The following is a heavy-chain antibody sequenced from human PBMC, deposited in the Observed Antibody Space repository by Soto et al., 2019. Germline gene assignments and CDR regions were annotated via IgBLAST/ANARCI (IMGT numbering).Heavy chain of an antibody. V-gene: IGHV3-48*02. J-gene: IGHJ3*02. CDR2: ISSSSSTI. CDR3: ARRMSGELFSGAFDI. CDR1: GFTFSSYS. Sequence: GGSLRLSCAASGFTFSSYSMNWVRQAPGKGLEWVSYISSSSSTIYYADSVKGRFTISRDNAKNSLYLQMNSLRDEDTAVYYCARRMSGELFSGAFDIWGQGTMVTVSS. D-gene: IGHD3-10*01.